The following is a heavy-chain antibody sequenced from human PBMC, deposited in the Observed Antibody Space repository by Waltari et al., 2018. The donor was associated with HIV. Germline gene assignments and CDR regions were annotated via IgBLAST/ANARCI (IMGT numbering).Heavy chain of an antibody. CDR1: GNSFTDYN. D-gene: IGHD1-1*01. Sequence: QVQLHQWGAGLLKPSETLSLTCAVYGNSFTDYNCNWIRQSPGKGLEWIGDINHRGYTHYHPSLTGRVSMSVDTSKNQVSLRLTSVTAADTAVYYCTRYKWPGRGYYYGLDVWGQGTTVVVS. V-gene: IGHV4-34*01. CDR2: INHRGYT. CDR3: TRYKWPGRGYYYGLDV. J-gene: IGHJ6*02.